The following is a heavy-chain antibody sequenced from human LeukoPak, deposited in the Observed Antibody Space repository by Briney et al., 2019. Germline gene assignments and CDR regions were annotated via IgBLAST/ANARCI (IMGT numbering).Heavy chain of an antibody. D-gene: IGHD6-13*01. CDR1: GYTFTDYY. J-gene: IGHJ5*02. CDR3: ARDKRSTAGNWLDP. Sequence: ASVKVSCKASGYTFTDYYIHWVRQAPGQGLEWMGRINPNSGGTNYAQRFQGRVTVTRDTSISTAYMELSTLRSGDAAVYYCARDKRSTAGNWLDPWGQGTLVTVSS. CDR2: INPNSGGT. V-gene: IGHV1-2*06.